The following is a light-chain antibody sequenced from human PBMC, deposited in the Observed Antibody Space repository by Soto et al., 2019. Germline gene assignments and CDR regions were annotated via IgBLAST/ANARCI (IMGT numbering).Light chain of an antibody. V-gene: IGKV1-5*03. CDR3: QQYNSYSPYT. CDR2: KSS. CDR1: QSISSW. J-gene: IGKJ2*01. Sequence: DIQMTQSHSTLSASVGDRVTITCRASQSISSWLAWYQQKPGKAPKLLIYKSSSLESGAPSRFSGSGSGTEFTLTISSLQPDDFATYYCQQYNSYSPYTFGQGTKLEIK.